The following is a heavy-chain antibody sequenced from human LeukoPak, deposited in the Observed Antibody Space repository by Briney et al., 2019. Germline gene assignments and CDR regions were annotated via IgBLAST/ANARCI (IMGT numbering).Heavy chain of an antibody. CDR2: IKEDGTEK. CDR3: ARALMWSGELFDY. J-gene: IGHJ4*02. D-gene: IGHD3-10*01. CDR1: GFTFTDYW. V-gene: IGHV3-7*01. Sequence: GGSLRLSCEVSGFTFTDYWMSWVRQAPGKGLEWVANIKEDGTEKHFVDSVKGRFTISRDNAKNLVFLQMNNVRVDDTAVYFCARALMWSGELFDYWGQGTPVTVSS.